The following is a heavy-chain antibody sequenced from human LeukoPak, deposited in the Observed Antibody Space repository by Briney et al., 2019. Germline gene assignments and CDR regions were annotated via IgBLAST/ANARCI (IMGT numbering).Heavy chain of an antibody. Sequence: GGSLRLSCAASGFTFDDYAMHWVRQAPGKGLEWVSGISWNSGSIGYADSVKGRFTISRDNAKNSLYLQMNSLGAEDTALYYCAKDRYCSGGSCYSGFDYWGQGTLVTVSS. CDR2: ISWNSGSI. V-gene: IGHV3-9*01. CDR3: AKDRYCSGGSCYSGFDY. CDR1: GFTFDDYA. D-gene: IGHD2-15*01. J-gene: IGHJ4*02.